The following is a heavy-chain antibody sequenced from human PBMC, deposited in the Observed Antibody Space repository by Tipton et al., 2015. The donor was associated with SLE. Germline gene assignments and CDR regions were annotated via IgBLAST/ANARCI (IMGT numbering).Heavy chain of an antibody. Sequence: QLVQSGGGLVKPGGSLRLSCAASGFTFSNAWMSWVRQAPGKGLEWVGRIKSKTDGGTTDYAAPVKGRFTISRDDSKNTLYLQMNSLKTEDTAVYYCTTSVGAKYDFYYWGHGTLVTVSS. D-gene: IGHD1-26*01. J-gene: IGHJ4*01. V-gene: IGHV3-15*01. CDR3: TTSVGAKYDFYY. CDR2: IKSKTDGGTT. CDR1: GFTFSNAW.